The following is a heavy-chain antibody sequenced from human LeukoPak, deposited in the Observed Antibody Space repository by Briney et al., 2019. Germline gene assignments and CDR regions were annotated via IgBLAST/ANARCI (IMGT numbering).Heavy chain of an antibody. Sequence: GGSLRLSCAASGFTFSDHYMTWIRQAPGKGLEWVSYISNSGSTIKYADAVKGRFTISRDNAKNSLYLQMNSLRAEDTAVYYCTRDPRVVDYWGHGTLVTVS. V-gene: IGHV3-11*01. D-gene: IGHD6-6*01. CDR1: GFTFSDHY. CDR2: ISNSGSTI. J-gene: IGHJ4*01. CDR3: TRDPRVVDY.